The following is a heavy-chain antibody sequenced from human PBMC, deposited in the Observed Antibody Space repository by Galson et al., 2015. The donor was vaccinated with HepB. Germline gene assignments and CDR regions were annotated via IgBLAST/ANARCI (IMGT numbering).Heavy chain of an antibody. CDR1: GFTFSNAW. D-gene: IGHD3-22*01. CDR3: TMIVVVITEWFDP. Sequence: SLRLSCAASGFTFSNAWMSWVRQAPGQGLEWVGRINSKTDGGTTDYAAPVKGRFTISRDDSKNTLYLQMNSLKTEDTAVYYCTMIVVVITEWFDPWGQGTLVTVSS. J-gene: IGHJ5*02. V-gene: IGHV3-15*01. CDR2: INSKTDGGTT.